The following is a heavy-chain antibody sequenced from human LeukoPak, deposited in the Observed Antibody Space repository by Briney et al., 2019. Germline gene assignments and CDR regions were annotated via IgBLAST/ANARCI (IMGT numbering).Heavy chain of an antibody. V-gene: IGHV4-59*08. CDR3: ARHVRLFDWKNTGGALDI. Sequence: SETLSLTCSVSADSIGSFYWSWLRQPPGKQLEWIGHISYSGDTNYTPSLKSRVTLSVDTSKNQFSLKLTSVTAADTAVYYCARHVRLFDWKNTGGALDIWGQGTKVTVSS. J-gene: IGHJ3*02. CDR2: ISYSGDT. D-gene: IGHD3-9*01. CDR1: ADSIGSFY.